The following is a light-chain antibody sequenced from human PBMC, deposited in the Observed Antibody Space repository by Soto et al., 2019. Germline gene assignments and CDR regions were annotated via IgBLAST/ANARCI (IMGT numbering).Light chain of an antibody. V-gene: IGLV2-14*03. CDR1: SSDIGGSEY. Sequence: QSVLTQPASVSGSPGQSITISCAGTSSDIGGSEYVAWYQQHPGKAPKLMIYGVSNRPSGVSNRFSGSKSGNTASLTISGLQAEEEVDYFCYSSRSSSTAFNVFGTGTKVTVL. CDR3: YSSRSSSTAFNV. CDR2: GVS. J-gene: IGLJ1*01.